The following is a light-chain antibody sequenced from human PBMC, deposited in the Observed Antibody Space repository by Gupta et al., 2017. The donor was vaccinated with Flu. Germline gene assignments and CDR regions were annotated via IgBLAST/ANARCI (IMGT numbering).Light chain of an antibody. CDR3: CSYAGSNTP. CDR1: SSDVGSFHL. V-gene: IGLV2-23*02. Sequence: QSALTQPASVSGSPGQSITISCTGTSSDVGSFHLASWYQQHPGKAPKLIIYEVTQRPSGVSVRFSGSKSGNTASLTISGLQAEDEADYYCCSYAGSNTPFGGGTKLTVL. CDR2: EVT. J-gene: IGLJ3*02.